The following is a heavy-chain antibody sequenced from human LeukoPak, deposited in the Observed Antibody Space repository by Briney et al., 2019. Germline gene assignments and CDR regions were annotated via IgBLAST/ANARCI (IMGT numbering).Heavy chain of an antibody. V-gene: IGHV3-66*01. CDR2: IYSGGST. CDR1: EFTFSDYS. D-gene: IGHD6-13*01. Sequence: GGSLRLSCAASEFTFSDYSMNWVRQAPGKGLEWVSVIYSGGSTYYADSVKGRFTISRDNSKNTLYLQMNSLRAEDTAVYYCARGGPAAGRFDYWGQGTLVTVSS. J-gene: IGHJ4*02. CDR3: ARGGPAAGRFDY.